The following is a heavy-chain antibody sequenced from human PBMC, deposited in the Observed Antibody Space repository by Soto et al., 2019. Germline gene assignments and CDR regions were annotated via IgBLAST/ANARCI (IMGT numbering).Heavy chain of an antibody. V-gene: IGHV3-15*01. D-gene: IGHD1-7*01. CDR1: GFTFSNAW. CDR2: IKSKTDGGTT. J-gene: IGHJ6*02. CDR3: TTLQRITNWNYGEG. Sequence: KPGRSLRLSCAASGFTFSNAWMSWVRQAPGKGLEWVGRIKSKTDGGTTDYAAPVKGRFTISRDDSKNTLYLQMNSLKTEDTAVYYCTTLQRITNWNYGEGWGQGTTVTASS.